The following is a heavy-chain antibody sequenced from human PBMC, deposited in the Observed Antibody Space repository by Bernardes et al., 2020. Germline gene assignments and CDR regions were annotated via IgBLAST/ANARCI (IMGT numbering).Heavy chain of an antibody. Sequence: SETLSLTCTVSGGSISNYHWSWIRQPPGKGLEWIGYIYYSGNTDYNPSLKSRVTMSVETPKNQFSLKLSSVTAADTAVYFCAGCSIYFYGSDSLGFDYWGQGILVTVSS. D-gene: IGHD2-21*02. J-gene: IGHJ4*02. CDR2: IYYSGNT. V-gene: IGHV4-59*01. CDR3: AGCSIYFYGSDSLGFDY. CDR1: GGSISNYH.